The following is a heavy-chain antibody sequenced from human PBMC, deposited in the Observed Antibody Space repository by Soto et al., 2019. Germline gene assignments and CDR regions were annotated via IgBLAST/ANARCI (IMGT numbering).Heavy chain of an antibody. CDR2: VYISGRT. D-gene: IGHD4-17*01. CDR1: GGSIGTHY. V-gene: IGHV4-4*07. CDR3: ARDPRVTTVTGDAFDI. Sequence: QVQLQESGPGLVKPSETLSLTCTVSGGSIGTHYWNWIRQPAGKGLEWIGRVYISGRTDYNPSVKNRVSLSVDTSKNHFSLRLTSVTAADTAVYYCARDPRVTTVTGDAFDIWGQGIMVIVSS. J-gene: IGHJ3*02.